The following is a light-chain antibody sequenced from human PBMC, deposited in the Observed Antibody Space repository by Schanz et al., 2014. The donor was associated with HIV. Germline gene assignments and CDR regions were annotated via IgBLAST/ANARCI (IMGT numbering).Light chain of an antibody. Sequence: QSVLTQPPSVSGAPGQRVTISCTGSSSNIGAGYDVHWYKQLPETAPKLLMFGNNNRPSGVPDRYSGSKSDTSASLAITGLQAEDEADYYCSSYTSSSTQVFGTGTKLTVL. V-gene: IGLV1-40*01. CDR3: SSYTSSSTQV. CDR2: GNN. CDR1: SSNIGAGYD. J-gene: IGLJ1*01.